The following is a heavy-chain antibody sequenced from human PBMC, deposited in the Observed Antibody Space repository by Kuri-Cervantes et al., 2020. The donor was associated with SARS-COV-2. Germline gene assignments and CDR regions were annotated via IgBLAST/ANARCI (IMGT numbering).Heavy chain of an antibody. Sequence: ETLSLTCAASGFTFSSYAMHWVRQAPGKGLEYVSAISSNGGSTYYADSVKGRFTISRDNSKNTLYLQMSSLRAEDTAVYYCVKDQAITIFGVAIYYYYGMDVWGQGTTVTVSS. CDR1: GFTFSSYA. D-gene: IGHD3-3*01. CDR3: VKDQAITIFGVAIYYYYGMDV. J-gene: IGHJ6*02. V-gene: IGHV3-64D*09. CDR2: ISSNGGST.